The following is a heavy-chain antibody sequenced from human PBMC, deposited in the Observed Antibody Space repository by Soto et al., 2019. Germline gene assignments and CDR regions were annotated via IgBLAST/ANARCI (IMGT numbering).Heavy chain of an antibody. V-gene: IGHV3-23*01. D-gene: IGHD3-3*01. CDR3: AKSLFLEWFSSPDYFDY. CDR2: ISGSGGST. Sequence: GGSLRLSCAASGFTFSSYAMSWVRQAPGKGLEWVSAISGSGGSTYYADSVKGRFTISRDNSKNTLYLQMNSLRAEDTAVYYCAKSLFLEWFSSPDYFDYWGQGTLVTVSS. CDR1: GFTFSSYA. J-gene: IGHJ4*02.